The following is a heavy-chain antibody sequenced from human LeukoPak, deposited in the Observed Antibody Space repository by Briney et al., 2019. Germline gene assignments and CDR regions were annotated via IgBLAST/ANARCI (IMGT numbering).Heavy chain of an antibody. D-gene: IGHD1-1*01. CDR2: MYTSGSP. V-gene: IGHV4-4*07. CDR1: GGSISSYY. CDR3: ARGNINWNCFDM. J-gene: IGHJ3*02. Sequence: SETLSLTCTVSGGSISSYYWSWVRQPAGKGLDWVGRMYTSGSPDYNSSLKSRVTMSLDTSKKQFSLRLTSVTAADTAVYYCARGNINWNCFDMWGQGTMVTVSS.